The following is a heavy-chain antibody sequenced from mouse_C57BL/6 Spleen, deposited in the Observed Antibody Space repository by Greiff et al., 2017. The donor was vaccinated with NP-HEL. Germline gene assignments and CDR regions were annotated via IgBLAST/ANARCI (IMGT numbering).Heavy chain of an antibody. J-gene: IGHJ4*01. CDR1: GYTFTSYW. Sequence: QVQLQQPGAELVKPGASVKMSCKASGYTFTSYWITWVKQRPGQGLEWIGDIYPGSGSTNYNEKLKSKATLTVDTSSSTAYMQLSSLTSEDSAVYYCARGESPLLLKNAMDYWGQGTSVTVSS. D-gene: IGHD1-3*01. CDR2: IYPGSGST. CDR3: ARGESPLLLKNAMDY. V-gene: IGHV1-55*01.